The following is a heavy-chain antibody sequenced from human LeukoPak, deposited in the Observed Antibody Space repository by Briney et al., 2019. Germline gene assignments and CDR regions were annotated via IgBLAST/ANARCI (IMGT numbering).Heavy chain of an antibody. CDR3: ARRGLVAGTYDLVYGFDI. CDR1: GYSFTNFH. V-gene: IGHV1-8*03. D-gene: IGHD3/OR15-3a*01. Sequence: GASVKVSCKAAGYSFTNFHINWVRQAHGQGPEWMGWMNPDTGNTGFAQKFQGRVTITQNSAISTVYMELNSLTSEDTAVYYCARRGLVAGTYDLVYGFDIWGQGTMVTVSS. CDR2: MNPDTGNT. J-gene: IGHJ3*02.